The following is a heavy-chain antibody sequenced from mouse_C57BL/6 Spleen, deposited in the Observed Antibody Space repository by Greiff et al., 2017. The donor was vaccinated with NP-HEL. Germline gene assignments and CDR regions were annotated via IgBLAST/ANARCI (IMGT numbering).Heavy chain of an antibody. CDR1: GYAFSSSW. CDR2: IYPGDGDT. V-gene: IGHV1-82*01. J-gene: IGHJ1*03. D-gene: IGHD2-4*01. CDR3: ASSYDYDVYFDV. Sequence: LEESGPELVKPGASVKISCKASGYAFSSSWMNWVKQRPGKGLEWIGRIYPGDGDTNYNGKFKGKATLTADKSSSTAYMQLSSLTSEDSAVYFCASSYDYDVYFDVWGTGTTVTVSS.